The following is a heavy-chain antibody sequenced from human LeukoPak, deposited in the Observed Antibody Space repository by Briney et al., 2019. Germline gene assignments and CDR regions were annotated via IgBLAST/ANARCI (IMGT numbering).Heavy chain of an antibody. Sequence: SETLSLTCAVYGGSFSGYYWSWIRQPPGKGLEWIGEINHSGSTNYNPSLKSRVTISVDTSKNQFSLKLSSVTAADTAVYYCAEGTGYFDPFDYWGQGTLVTVSS. CDR3: AEGTGYFDPFDY. CDR1: GGSFSGYY. V-gene: IGHV4-34*01. D-gene: IGHD3-9*01. CDR2: INHSGST. J-gene: IGHJ4*02.